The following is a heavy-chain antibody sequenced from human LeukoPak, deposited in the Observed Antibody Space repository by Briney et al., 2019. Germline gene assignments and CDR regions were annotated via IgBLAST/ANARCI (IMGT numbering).Heavy chain of an antibody. V-gene: IGHV1-69*13. CDR2: IIPIFGTA. Sequence: SVKVSCKASGGTFSSYAISWVRQAPGQGLEWMGGIIPIFGTANYAQKFQGRVTITADESTSTAYMELSSLRSEDTAVYYCARPTVEMATISYFQHWGQGTLVTVSS. D-gene: IGHD5-24*01. CDR1: GGTFSSYA. J-gene: IGHJ1*01. CDR3: ARPTVEMATISYFQH.